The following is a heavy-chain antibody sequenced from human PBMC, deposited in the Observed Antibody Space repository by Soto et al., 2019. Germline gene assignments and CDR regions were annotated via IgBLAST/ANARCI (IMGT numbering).Heavy chain of an antibody. D-gene: IGHD3-10*01. Sequence: GGSLRLSCAASGFTFDDYAMHWVRQAPGKGLEWVSGISWNSGSIGYADSVKGRFTISRDNAKNSLYLQMNSLRAEDTALYYCAKGLYNYYGSGSYVGYFDYWGQGTLVTVSS. CDR1: GFTFDDYA. CDR2: ISWNSGSI. J-gene: IGHJ4*02. V-gene: IGHV3-9*01. CDR3: AKGLYNYYGSGSYVGYFDY.